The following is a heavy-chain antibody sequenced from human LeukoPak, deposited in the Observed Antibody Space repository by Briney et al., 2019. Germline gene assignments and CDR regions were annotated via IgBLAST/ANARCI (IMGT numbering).Heavy chain of an antibody. V-gene: IGHV1-2*02. CDR3: ARDPDSGWSYDFWSGQTASFFDY. CDR2: INPNSGGT. J-gene: IGHJ4*02. CDR1: GYTFTGYY. Sequence: ASVKVSCKASGYTFTGYYMHWVRQAPGQGLEWMGWINPNSGGTNYAQKFQGRVTMTRDTSISTAYMELRSLRSDDTAVYYCARDPDSGWSYDFWSGQTASFFDYWGQGTLVTVSS. D-gene: IGHD3-3*01.